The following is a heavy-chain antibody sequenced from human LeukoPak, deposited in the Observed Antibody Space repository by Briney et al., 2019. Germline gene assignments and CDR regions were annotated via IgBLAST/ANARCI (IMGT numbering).Heavy chain of an antibody. Sequence: GGSLRLSCAASGFTVSSNYMSWVRQAPGKGLEWVSVIYSGGSTYYVDSVKGRFTISRDNSKSMLYLQMNSLRDEDTALYYCATGDCGGDCYSSYFDYWGQGTLVTVSS. J-gene: IGHJ4*02. CDR3: ATGDCGGDCYSSYFDY. V-gene: IGHV3-53*05. CDR1: GFTVSSNY. D-gene: IGHD2-21*02. CDR2: IYSGGST.